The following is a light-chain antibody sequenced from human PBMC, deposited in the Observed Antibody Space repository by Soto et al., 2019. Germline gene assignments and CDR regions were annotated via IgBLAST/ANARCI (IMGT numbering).Light chain of an antibody. CDR2: GAS. Sequence: EIVLTQSPGTLYLSPGERATLSCRVSQSVGSSYLAWYQQKPGPAPRLLIYGASSRANGNPTMFSGSGSGTDSTLTISRLEPEDFAVQYCQQYGSSPRTFGQGTKVEIK. J-gene: IGKJ1*01. CDR3: QQYGSSPRT. CDR1: QSVGSSY. V-gene: IGKV3-20*01.